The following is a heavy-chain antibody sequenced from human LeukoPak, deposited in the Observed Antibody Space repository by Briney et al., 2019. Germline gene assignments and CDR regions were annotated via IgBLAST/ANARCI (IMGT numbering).Heavy chain of an antibody. CDR3: GKLVTHFDY. V-gene: IGHV3-23*01. CDR1: GFTFSSYA. CDR2: ISGSGGNT. J-gene: IGHJ4*02. Sequence: NPGGSLRLSCAASGFTFSSYAMSWVRQAPGKGLEWVSSISGSGGNTYYADSVKGRFTISRDNSKNTLYMQMNSLRAEDTAVYYCGKLVTHFDYWGQGTLVTVSS. D-gene: IGHD4-23*01.